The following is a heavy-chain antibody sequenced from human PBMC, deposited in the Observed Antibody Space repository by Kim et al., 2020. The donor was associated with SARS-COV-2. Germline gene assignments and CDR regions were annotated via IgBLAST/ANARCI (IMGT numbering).Heavy chain of an antibody. D-gene: IGHD3-10*01. Sequence: SGPTLVKPTQTLTLTCVFSEFSLTTGGVGVAWVRQPPGKALEWLALIYGNDQKWYSPSLKRRLTIAKDASTNRVVLTLTNMRPVDAGTYYCAHDSPGLYGFDVWGHGTTVTVSS. J-gene: IGHJ6*02. CDR3: AHDSPGLYGFDV. CDR2: IYGNDQK. V-gene: IGHV2-5*01. CDR1: EFSLTTGGVG.